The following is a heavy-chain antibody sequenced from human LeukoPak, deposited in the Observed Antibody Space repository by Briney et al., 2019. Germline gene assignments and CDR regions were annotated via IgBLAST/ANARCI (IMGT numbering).Heavy chain of an antibody. CDR2: MNPNSGNT. CDR1: GYTFTSYD. CDR3: ARRIAVAGTGWFDP. V-gene: IGHV1-8*01. J-gene: IGHJ5*02. D-gene: IGHD6-19*01. Sequence: ASVKVSCKASGYTFTSYDINWVRQATGRGLEWMGWMNPNSGNTGYAQKFEGRVTMTRNTSISTAYMELSSLRSEDTAVYYCARRIAVAGTGWFDPWGQGTLVTVSS.